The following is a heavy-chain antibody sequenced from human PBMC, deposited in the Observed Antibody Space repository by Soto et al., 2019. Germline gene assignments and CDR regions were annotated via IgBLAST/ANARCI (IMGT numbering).Heavy chain of an antibody. V-gene: IGHV1-46*03. J-gene: IGHJ6*03. CDR3: ATWEYSSSWDPAWGDYYMDV. CDR2: INPSGGST. D-gene: IGHD6-13*01. CDR1: GYTFTSYY. Sequence: GASVKVSCKASGYTFTSYYMHWVRQAPGQGLEWMGIINPSGGSTSYAQKFQGRVTMTRDTSTSTVYMELSSLRSEDTAVYYCATWEYSSSWDPAWGDYYMDVWGKGTTVTVSS.